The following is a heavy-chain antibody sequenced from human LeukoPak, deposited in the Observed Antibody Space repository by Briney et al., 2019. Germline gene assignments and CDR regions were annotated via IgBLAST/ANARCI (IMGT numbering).Heavy chain of an antibody. D-gene: IGHD1-1*01. CDR3: AKRGNPTVGHHYLDV. CDR2: IRHSDSNT. CDR1: GLTFSSSD. J-gene: IGHJ6*03. Sequence: GGSLRLSCAASGLTFSSSDMSWVRQAPGSGLEWVSSIRHSDSNTYYADSVMGRFPISRDNSKNTLYLQMNSLSAEDTAVYYCAKRGNPTVGHHYLDVWARGPRSVSP. V-gene: IGHV3-23*05.